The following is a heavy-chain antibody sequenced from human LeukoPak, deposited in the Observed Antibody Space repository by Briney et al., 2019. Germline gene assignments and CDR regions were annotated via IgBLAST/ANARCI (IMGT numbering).Heavy chain of an antibody. CDR2: IIPIFGTA. V-gene: IGHV1-69*05. J-gene: IGHJ3*02. D-gene: IGHD3-10*01. CDR1: GGTFSSYA. Sequence: SVKVSCKASGGTFSSYAISWVRQAPGQGLEWMGGIIPIFGTANYAQKFQGRVTITTDESTSTAYMELSSLRSEDTAVYYCATRKELLQAFDIWGQGTKVTVSS. CDR3: ATRKELLQAFDI.